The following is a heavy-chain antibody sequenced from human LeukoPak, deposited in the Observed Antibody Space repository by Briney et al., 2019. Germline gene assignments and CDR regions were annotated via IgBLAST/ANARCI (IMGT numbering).Heavy chain of an antibody. CDR2: MNPNSGNT. V-gene: IGHV1-8*02. D-gene: IGHD1-26*01. CDR3: ARVGGSYLYYYYYGMDV. Sequence: ASVKVSCKASGGTFSSYAISWVRQAPGQGLEWMGWMNPNSGNTGYAQKFQGRVTMTRNTSISTAYMELSSLRSEDTAVYYCARVGGSYLYYYYYGMDVWGQGTTVTVSS. CDR1: GGTFSSYA. J-gene: IGHJ6*02.